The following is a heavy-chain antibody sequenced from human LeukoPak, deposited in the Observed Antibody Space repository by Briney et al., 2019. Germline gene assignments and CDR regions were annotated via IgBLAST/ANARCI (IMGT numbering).Heavy chain of an antibody. CDR1: GFTFDDYG. D-gene: IGHD2-2*01. CDR2: INWNGGST. CDR3: ARDRAYCSSTSCTTEFDY. Sequence: GGSLRLSCAASGFTFDDYGMSWVRQAPGKGLEWVSGINWNGGSTGYADSVKGRFTISRDNAKNSLYLQMNSLRAEDTALYYCARDRAYCSSTSCTTEFDYWGQGTLLTVSS. V-gene: IGHV3-20*04. J-gene: IGHJ4*02.